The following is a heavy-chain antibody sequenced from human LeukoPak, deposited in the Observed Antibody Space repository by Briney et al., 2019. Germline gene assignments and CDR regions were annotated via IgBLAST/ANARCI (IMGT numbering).Heavy chain of an antibody. CDR2: MSSYGGST. Sequence: PGGSLRLSCAASGCTFSSYWMSWVRQAPGKGLEYVSAMSSYGGSTYYADAVKGRFTISRDNSKNTLYLQMSSLRAEDTSVYYCVKGERITMIVVVPWGAFDIWGQGTMVTVSS. J-gene: IGHJ3*02. CDR1: GCTFSSYW. V-gene: IGHV3-64D*06. D-gene: IGHD3-22*01. CDR3: VKGERITMIVVVPWGAFDI.